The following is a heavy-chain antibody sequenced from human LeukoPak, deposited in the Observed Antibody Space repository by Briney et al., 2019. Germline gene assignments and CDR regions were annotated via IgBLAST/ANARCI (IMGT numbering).Heavy chain of an antibody. J-gene: IGHJ6*02. CDR2: INPNSGGT. V-gene: IGHV1-2*02. CDR3: ATQVDEYCSGGSCYSSYYYYGMDV. D-gene: IGHD2-15*01. CDR1: GYTFTGYY. Sequence: ASVRVSCKASGYTFTGYYMHWVRQAPGQGLEWMGWINPNSGGTNYAQTFQGRVTMTRDTSISTAYMELSRLRSDDTAVYYCATQVDEYCSGGSCYSSYYYYGMDVWGQGTTVTVSS.